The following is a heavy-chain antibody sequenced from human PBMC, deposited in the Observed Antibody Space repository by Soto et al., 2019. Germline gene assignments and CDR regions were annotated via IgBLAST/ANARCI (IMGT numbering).Heavy chain of an antibody. D-gene: IGHD1-7*01. CDR3: ARLTGTGHTYNWFDP. V-gene: IGHV4-4*02. J-gene: IGHJ5*02. Sequence: SETLSLTCVVSSGSISSSNWWSWVRPPPGKGLAWIGEIDHSGSTNYNPSLKSRVTISVDKSKNQFSLKLSSVTAADTAVYYCARLTGTGHTYNWFDPWGQGTLVTVSS. CDR1: SGSISSSNW. CDR2: IDHSGST.